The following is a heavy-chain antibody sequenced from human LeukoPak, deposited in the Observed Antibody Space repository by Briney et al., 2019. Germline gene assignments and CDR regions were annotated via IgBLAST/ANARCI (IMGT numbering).Heavy chain of an antibody. CDR2: ISSSSTI. CDR1: GFTFSSYS. Sequence: AGSPRLSCAASGFTFSSYSMNWVRQAPGKGLEWVSYISSSSTIYYADSVKGRFTISRDNAKNSLYLQMNSLRDEDTAVYYCARDPYGDSYYFDYWGQGNPGSVSS. CDR3: ARDPYGDSYYFDY. V-gene: IGHV3-48*02. J-gene: IGHJ4*02. D-gene: IGHD4-17*01.